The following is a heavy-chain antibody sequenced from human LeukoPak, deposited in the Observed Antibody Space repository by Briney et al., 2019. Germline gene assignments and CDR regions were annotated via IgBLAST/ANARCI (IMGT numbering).Heavy chain of an antibody. CDR3: AKTLFTMIKGDAFDI. V-gene: IGHV3-23*01. CDR2: ISGSGGST. D-gene: IGHD3-22*01. J-gene: IGHJ3*02. CDR1: GFTFSSYS. Sequence: GGSLRLSCTASGFTFSSYSMNWVRQAPGKGLEWVSAISGSGGSTYYADSVKGRFTISRDNSKNTLYLQMNSLRAEDTAVYYCAKTLFTMIKGDAFDIWGQGTMVTVSS.